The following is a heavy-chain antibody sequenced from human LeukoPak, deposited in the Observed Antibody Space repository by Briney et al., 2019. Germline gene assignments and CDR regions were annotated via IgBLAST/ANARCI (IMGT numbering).Heavy chain of an antibody. CDR3: ARGLFLSGYLDAFDI. CDR2: ISGSGGST. V-gene: IGHV3-23*01. J-gene: IGHJ3*02. CDR1: GFTFSSYG. Sequence: GGSLRLSCAASGFTFSSYGISWVRQAPGKGLEWVSAISGSGGSTYYADSVKGRFTVSRDNSKDTLFLQMNSLRVEDTAVYYCARGLFLSGYLDAFDIWGQGTVVTVSS. D-gene: IGHD3-22*01.